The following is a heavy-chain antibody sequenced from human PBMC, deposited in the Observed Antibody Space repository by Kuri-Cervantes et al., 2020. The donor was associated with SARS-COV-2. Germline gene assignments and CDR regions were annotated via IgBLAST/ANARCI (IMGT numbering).Heavy chain of an antibody. J-gene: IGHJ4*02. CDR1: GFIFSSYG. CDR2: ISSSSYI. Sequence: GGSLRLSCAASGFIFSSYGMNWVRQAPGKGLEWVSSISSSSYIYYVDSVKGRFTISRDDAKNSLYLQMNSLRAEDTAVYYCTTDPYYGSLVLPPDYWGQGTLVTFSS. V-gene: IGHV3-21*03. D-gene: IGHD4-17*01. CDR3: TTDPYYGSLVLPPDY.